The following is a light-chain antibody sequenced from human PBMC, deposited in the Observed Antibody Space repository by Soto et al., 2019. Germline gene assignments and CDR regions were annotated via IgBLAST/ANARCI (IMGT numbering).Light chain of an antibody. Sequence: QSALTQPASVSGSPGQSITISCTDGSSDVGSYNRVSWYRQHPGKAPQLMIYEVSNRPSGVSNRFSGSKSGNTASLTISGLQAEDEADYFCSSLTRSDTWVIGGGTKLTVL. CDR2: EVS. V-gene: IGLV2-14*02. CDR3: SSLTRSDTWV. CDR1: SSDVGSYNR. J-gene: IGLJ3*02.